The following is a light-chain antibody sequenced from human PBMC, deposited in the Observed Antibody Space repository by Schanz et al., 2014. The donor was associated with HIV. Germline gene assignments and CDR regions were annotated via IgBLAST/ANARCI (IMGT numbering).Light chain of an antibody. J-gene: IGLJ2*01. CDR3: SSFSSSSTLVV. V-gene: IGLV2-14*01. Sequence: QSALTQPASVSGSPGQSITISCTGTSSDVGAYNFVSWYQQHPGKVPKLLIFDVSNRPSGVSNRFSGSKSGYTASLTISGLQAEDEADYYCSSFSSSSTLVVFGGGTKLTVL. CDR1: SSDVGAYNF. CDR2: DVS.